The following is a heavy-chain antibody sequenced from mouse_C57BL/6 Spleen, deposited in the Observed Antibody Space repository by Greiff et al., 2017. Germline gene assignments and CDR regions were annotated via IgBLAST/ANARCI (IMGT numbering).Heavy chain of an antibody. CDR3: ARAPLRVTTHWYFDV. V-gene: IGHV5-4*01. CDR2: ISDGGSYT. CDR1: GFTFSSYA. Sequence: EVQLVESGGGLVKPGGSLKLSCAASGFTFSSYAMSWVRQTPEKRLEWVATISDGGSYTYYPDNVQGRFTISRDTAKNNLYLQMSHLKSEDTAMYYCARAPLRVTTHWYFDVWGTGTTVTVSS. D-gene: IGHD2-1*01. J-gene: IGHJ1*03.